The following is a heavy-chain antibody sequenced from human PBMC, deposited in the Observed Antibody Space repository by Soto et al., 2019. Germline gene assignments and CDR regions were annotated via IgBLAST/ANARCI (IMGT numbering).Heavy chain of an antibody. CDR3: ARYDILTGYYNVGYGMDV. CDR1: GYSISSGYY. Sequence: SETLSLTCAVSGYSISSGYYWGWIRQPPGKGLEWIGSIYHSGSTYYNPSLKSRVTISVDTSKNQFSLKLSSVTAADTAVYYCARYDILTGYYNVGYGMDVWGQGTTVTLCS. J-gene: IGHJ6*02. D-gene: IGHD3-9*01. CDR2: IYHSGST. V-gene: IGHV4-38-2*01.